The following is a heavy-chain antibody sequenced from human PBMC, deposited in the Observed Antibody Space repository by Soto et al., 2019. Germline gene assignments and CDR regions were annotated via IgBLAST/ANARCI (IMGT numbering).Heavy chain of an antibody. V-gene: IGHV1-69*01. Sequence: QVQLVQSGAEVKKPGSSVKVSCKASGDTDTNYVISWVRQAPGQGLEWMGGIFPKFGTTYSAQKLQDRLTITADEITSTLYMQLRSLRLDDTAVYYCEAAMTFGKVAVVLGQGTTVTGSS. J-gene: IGHJ6*02. D-gene: IGHD6-19*01. CDR2: IFPKFGTT. CDR3: EAAMTFGKVAVV. CDR1: GDTDTNYV.